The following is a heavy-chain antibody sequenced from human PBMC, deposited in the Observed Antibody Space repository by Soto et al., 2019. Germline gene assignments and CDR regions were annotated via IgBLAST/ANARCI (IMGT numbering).Heavy chain of an antibody. J-gene: IGHJ4*02. CDR1: GYTFTGYY. Sequence: ASVKVSCKASGYTFTGYYMHWVRQAPGQGLEWMGWINPNSGGTNYAQKFQGWVTMTRDTSISTAYMELSRLRSDDTAVYYCARALLDSSGWYPPFDYWGQGTLVTVSS. CDR2: INPNSGGT. CDR3: ARALLDSSGWYPPFDY. V-gene: IGHV1-2*04. D-gene: IGHD6-19*01.